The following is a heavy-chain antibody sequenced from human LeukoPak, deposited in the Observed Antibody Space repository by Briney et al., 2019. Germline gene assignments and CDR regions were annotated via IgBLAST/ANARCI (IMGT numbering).Heavy chain of an antibody. CDR1: GFTFSANN. J-gene: IGHJ4*02. CDR3: AKDGGGGTYSFDY. D-gene: IGHD3-16*01. CDR2: IDHDGSQK. Sequence: GGSLRLSCAVSGFTFSANNMHWVRQAPGNGLEWVTFIDHDGSQKFYADSVKGRFTISRDNSKNALYLHINSLRPEDTAVYYCAKDGGGGTYSFDYWGQGSLVTVSS. V-gene: IGHV3-30*02.